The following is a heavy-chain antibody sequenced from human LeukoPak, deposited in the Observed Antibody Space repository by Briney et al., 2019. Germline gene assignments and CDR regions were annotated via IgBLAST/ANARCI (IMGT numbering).Heavy chain of an antibody. CDR1: GFTDSRYG. CDR2: TNQDGTER. V-gene: IGHV3-7*05. Sequence: GGSLRLSCAASGFTDSRYGMTWVRQAPGKGLEWVANTNQDGTERHYVDPVKGRSTISRDNAKNSLYLQMNTLRAEDTAVYYCGRDMDVWGQGTTVTVSS. CDR3: GRDMDV. J-gene: IGHJ6*02.